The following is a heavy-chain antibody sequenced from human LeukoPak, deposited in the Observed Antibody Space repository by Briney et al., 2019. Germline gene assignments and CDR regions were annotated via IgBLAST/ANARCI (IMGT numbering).Heavy chain of an antibody. CDR2: IYHSGST. V-gene: IGHV4-38-2*02. CDR3: ARESGQVDY. D-gene: IGHD3-10*01. Sequence: SETLSLTCTVSGYSISSGYYWGRIRQPPGKGLEWIGSIYHSGSTYYNPSLKSRVTISVDTSKNQFSLKLSSVTAADTAVYYCARESGQVDYWGQGTLVTVSS. CDR1: GYSISSGYY. J-gene: IGHJ4*02.